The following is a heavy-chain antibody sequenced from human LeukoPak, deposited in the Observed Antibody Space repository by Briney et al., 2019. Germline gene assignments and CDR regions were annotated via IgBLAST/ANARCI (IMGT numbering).Heavy chain of an antibody. CDR2: ISSDGNTI. V-gene: IGHV3-11*01. J-gene: IGHJ4*02. CDR3: ARGFYRSPPFDY. CDR1: GFTFSDYY. Sequence: KPGGSLRLSCTVSGFTFSDYYMSWIRQAPGKGLEWVSCISSDGNTIYHADSVKGRFTISRDNAQNSLYLQLNRLRAEDTAVYYCARGFYRSPPFDYWGQGTQVTVSS. D-gene: IGHD2-15*01.